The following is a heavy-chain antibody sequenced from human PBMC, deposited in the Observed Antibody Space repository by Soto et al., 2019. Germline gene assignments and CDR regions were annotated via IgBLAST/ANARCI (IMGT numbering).Heavy chain of an antibody. CDR3: AKDRQSFDL. J-gene: IGHJ4*02. V-gene: IGHV3-23*01. CDR1: GFTFKNYG. Sequence: PGGSLRLSCFGSGFTFKNYGMSWVRQAPGRGLEWVSGVSAGGTNTYYADSVKGRFTVSRDNSKNMLFLEMNSLRDEDTAMYFCAKDRQSFDLWGQGT. D-gene: IGHD6-6*01. CDR2: VSAGGTNT.